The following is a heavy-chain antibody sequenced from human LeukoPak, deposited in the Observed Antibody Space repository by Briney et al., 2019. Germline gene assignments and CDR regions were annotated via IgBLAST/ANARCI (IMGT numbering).Heavy chain of an antibody. D-gene: IGHD1-26*01. CDR3: ARALVGALDY. J-gene: IGHJ4*02. Sequence: ASVKVSCKASGYTFTGYYMHWVRQAPGQGLEWMGWINPNSGGTNYAQKFQGRVTMTRNTSISTAYMELSSLRSEDTAVYYCARALVGALDYWVQGTLVNDSS. V-gene: IGHV1-2*02. CDR2: INPNSGGT. CDR1: GYTFTGYY.